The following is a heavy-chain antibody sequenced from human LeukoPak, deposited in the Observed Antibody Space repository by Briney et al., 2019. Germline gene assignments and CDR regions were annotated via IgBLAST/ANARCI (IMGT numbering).Heavy chain of an antibody. Sequence: PGGSLRLSCAASGFPFSRYAMTWVRQAPGKGLQWVSGVSVTGGTTHYADSVKGRFTISRDNSKTTLYLQMNSLRADDTAVYYCAKGGWFAQSPSDAFHIWGQGTMVTVSS. CDR2: VSVTGGTT. D-gene: IGHD3-10*01. J-gene: IGHJ3*02. CDR1: GFPFSRYA. V-gene: IGHV3-23*01. CDR3: AKGGWFAQSPSDAFHI.